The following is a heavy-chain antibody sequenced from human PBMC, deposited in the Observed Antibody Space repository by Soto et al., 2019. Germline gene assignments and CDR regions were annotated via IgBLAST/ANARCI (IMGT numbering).Heavy chain of an antibody. CDR3: AKDLAVAGTRPSNWFDP. J-gene: IGHJ5*02. V-gene: IGHV3-23*01. D-gene: IGHD6-19*01. CDR1: GFTFSSYA. Sequence: GGSLTLSCAASGFTFSSYAMSWVRQAPGKGLEWVSAISGSGGSTYYADSVKGRFTISRDNSKNTLYLQMNSLRAEDTAVYYCAKDLAVAGTRPSNWFDPWGQGTLVTVSS. CDR2: ISGSGGST.